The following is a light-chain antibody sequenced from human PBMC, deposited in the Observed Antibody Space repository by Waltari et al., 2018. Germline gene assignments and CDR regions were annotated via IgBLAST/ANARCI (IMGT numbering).Light chain of an antibody. V-gene: IGKV3-20*01. Sequence: SCRDSQSVSKFLAWYQQNPGHAPSLLIYHASNRASCIPARFSGSGFGTDFSLTISRLEPEDFAVYYCQKYESLPATFGQGTKVEVK. CDR2: HAS. CDR1: QSVSKF. CDR3: QKYESLPAT. J-gene: IGKJ1*01.